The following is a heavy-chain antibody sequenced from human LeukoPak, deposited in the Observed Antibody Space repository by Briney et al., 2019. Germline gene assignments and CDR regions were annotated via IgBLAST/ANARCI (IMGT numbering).Heavy chain of an antibody. CDR2: ISYDGSNK. V-gene: IGHV3-30*18. CDR1: GFTFSSYG. J-gene: IGHJ3*02. D-gene: IGHD3-3*01. Sequence: PGGSLRLSCAASGFTFSSYGMHWVRQAPGKGLEWVAVISYDGSNKYYADSVKGRFTISRDNSKNTLYLQMNSLRAEDTAVYYCAKARVPAAPFWSGYYGAFDIWGQGTMVTVSS. CDR3: AKARVPAAPFWSGYYGAFDI.